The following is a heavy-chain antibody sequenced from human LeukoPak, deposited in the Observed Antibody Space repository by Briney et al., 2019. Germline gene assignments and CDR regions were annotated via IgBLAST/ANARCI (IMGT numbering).Heavy chain of an antibody. V-gene: IGHV3-30*02. CDR1: GFTFSSYG. D-gene: IGHD6-13*01. CDR2: IRYDGSNQ. J-gene: IGHJ4*02. Sequence: GGSLRLSCAASGFTFSSYGMHWVRQAPGKGLEWAAFIRYDGSNQYSADSVKGRFTISRDNSKNTLYLQMNSLRAEDTAVYYCAKDHFGSSWPYYIDYWGQGTLVTVSS. CDR3: AKDHFGSSWPYYIDY.